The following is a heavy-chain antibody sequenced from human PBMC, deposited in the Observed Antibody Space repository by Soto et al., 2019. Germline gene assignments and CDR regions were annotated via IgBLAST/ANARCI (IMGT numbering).Heavy chain of an antibody. D-gene: IGHD3-22*01. CDR1: GDSISDTRFY. J-gene: IGHJ5*02. CDR3: DSGYYTNWLDP. V-gene: IGHV4-39*07. CDR2: ISHDGHA. Sequence: KTSETLSLTCSILGDSISDTRFYWGWVRQSPEKGLEWIGSISHDGHAYYNPSLKSRVTLFADTSRNQFSLTSDDTALYYCARDRTDSGYYTNWLDPWGQGTQVTVSS.